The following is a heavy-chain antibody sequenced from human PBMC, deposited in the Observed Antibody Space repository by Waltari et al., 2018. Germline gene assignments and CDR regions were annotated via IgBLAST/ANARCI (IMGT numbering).Heavy chain of an antibody. CDR1: GFRFSDYW. CDR3: ARKGGRGYTYGPFYYDS. J-gene: IGHJ4*02. CDR2: INSEWSSI. V-gene: IGHV3-74*01. D-gene: IGHD5-18*01. Sequence: AASGFRFSDYWMHWVRQVPGKGLGWVSRINSEWSSISYSDSVKGRFTISRDNSKNMLYLQLNSLRAEDTAVYYCARKGGRGYTYGPFYYDSWGQGTLVTVSS.